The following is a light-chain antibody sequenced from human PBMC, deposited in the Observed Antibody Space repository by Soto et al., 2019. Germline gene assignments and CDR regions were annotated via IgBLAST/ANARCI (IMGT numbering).Light chain of an antibody. CDR3: ATWEDNLTARV. CDR2: RNN. V-gene: IGLV1-47*01. J-gene: IGLJ3*02. CDR1: SSNIGSNY. Sequence: QSVLTQPPSASGTPGQRVTISCSGSSSNIGSNYVYWFQQLPGAAAQLLIYRNNQRPSGVPDLFSGSKSGTSASLAISGLRSEDEADFYCATWEDNLTARVFGGGTKLTVL.